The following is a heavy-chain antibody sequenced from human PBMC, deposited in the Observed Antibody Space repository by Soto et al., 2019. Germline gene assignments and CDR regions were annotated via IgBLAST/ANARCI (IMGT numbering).Heavy chain of an antibody. Sequence: LRLSCAASGFTFSDYYMSWIRQAPGKGLEWVSFISTTGSFTNYADSLKGRFTISRDNAKNSLYPQINSLRGDDTAVYYCARAQWELDYWGQGTLVTVSS. CDR1: GFTFSDYY. CDR2: ISTTGSFT. V-gene: IGHV3-11*06. J-gene: IGHJ4*02. D-gene: IGHD1-26*01. CDR3: ARAQWELDY.